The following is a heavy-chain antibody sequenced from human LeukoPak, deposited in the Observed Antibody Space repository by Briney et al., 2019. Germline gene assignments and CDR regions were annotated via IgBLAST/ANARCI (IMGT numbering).Heavy chain of an antibody. CDR3: ARRGYGGYIDN. Sequence: GESLKIACKASGYNFKTYWIGWVRQMPGKGLEWMGIIYPGDSDTRYSPSLQSQVTVSVDKSISTAYLQWSSLKTADNATYNCARRGYGGYIDNWGHGTLVTVSP. CDR1: GYNFKTYW. J-gene: IGHJ4*01. V-gene: IGHV5-51*01. D-gene: IGHD1-26*01. CDR2: IYPGDSDT.